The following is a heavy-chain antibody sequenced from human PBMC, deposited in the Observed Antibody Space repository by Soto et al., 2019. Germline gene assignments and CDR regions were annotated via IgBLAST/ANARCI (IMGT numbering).Heavy chain of an antibody. D-gene: IGHD3-3*01. CDR3: ARISQSDFWSGYYYFFDY. CDR2: ITAFNGNT. V-gene: IGHV1-18*01. J-gene: IGHJ4*02. CDR1: GYTFTDYG. Sequence: QFHLVQSGAEVEKPGASVKVSCKASGYTFTDYGISWVRQAPGQGLQWMGWITAFNGNTKYAQQFQGRVTLTTDTSTSTAYMELRSLESDDTAVYYCARISQSDFWSGYYYFFDYWGQGTLVTVSS.